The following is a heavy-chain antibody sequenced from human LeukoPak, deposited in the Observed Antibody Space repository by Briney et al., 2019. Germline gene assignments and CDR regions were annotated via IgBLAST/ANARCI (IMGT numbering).Heavy chain of an antibody. CDR2: MSPNSGNT. D-gene: IGHD3-9*01. V-gene: IGHV1-8*01. Sequence: ASVKVSCKASGYTFTSYDINWVRQATGQGLEWMGWMSPNSGNTGYAQKFQGRVTMTRNTSISTAYMELSSLRSEDTAVYYCARGEIIVGSFGFFDWLPSPFDYWGQGTLVTVSS. CDR1: GYTFTSYD. CDR3: ARGEIIVGSFGFFDWLPSPFDY. J-gene: IGHJ4*02.